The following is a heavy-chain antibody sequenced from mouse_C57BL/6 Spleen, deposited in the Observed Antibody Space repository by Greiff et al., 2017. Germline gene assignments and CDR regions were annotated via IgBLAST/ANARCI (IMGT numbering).Heavy chain of an antibody. J-gene: IGHJ4*01. CDR2: IWRGGST. D-gene: IGHD1-2*01. CDR3: AKPLTTAGAMDY. Sequence: VKLVESGPGLVQPSQSLSITCTVSGFSLTSYGVHWVRQSPGKGLEWLGVIWRGGSTDYNAAFMSRLSITKDNSKSQVFFKMNSLQADDTAIYYCAKPLTTAGAMDYWGQGTSVTVSS. V-gene: IGHV2-5*01. CDR1: GFSLTSYG.